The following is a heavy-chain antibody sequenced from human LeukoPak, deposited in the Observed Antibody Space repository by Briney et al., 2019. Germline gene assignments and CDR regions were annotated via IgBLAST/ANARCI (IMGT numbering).Heavy chain of an antibody. D-gene: IGHD6-13*01. Sequence: GASVKVSCKASGYRFTDYYLHWVRQAPGQGLEWMGWINPNSGGTSYAERFQGRVTMTRDTSIGTVYMELSSLRSDDTAVYYCARESSGTFDIWGQGTMVTVSS. CDR1: GYRFTDYY. J-gene: IGHJ3*02. CDR3: ARESSGTFDI. V-gene: IGHV1-2*02. CDR2: INPNSGGT.